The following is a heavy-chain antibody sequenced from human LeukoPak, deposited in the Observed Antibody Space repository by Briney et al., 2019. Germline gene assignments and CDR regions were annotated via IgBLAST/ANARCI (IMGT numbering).Heavy chain of an antibody. J-gene: IGHJ4*02. CDR1: GGSISSSSYY. CDR2: IYYSGST. V-gene: IGHV4-39*07. Sequence: PSETLSLTCTVSGGSISSSSYYWGWLRQPPGKGLEWIGSIYYSGSTYYNPSLKSRVTISVDTSKNQFSLKLSFVTAADTAVYYCAREGGVDYYDSSGYSDYWGQGTLVTVSS. D-gene: IGHD3-22*01. CDR3: AREGGVDYYDSSGYSDY.